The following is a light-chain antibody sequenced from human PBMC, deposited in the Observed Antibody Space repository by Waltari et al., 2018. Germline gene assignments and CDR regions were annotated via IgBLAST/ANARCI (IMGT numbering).Light chain of an antibody. V-gene: IGLV2-14*01. Sequence: SALTQPDSVSASPGPSLTISCSGCDSDLGRLHYVSRLQQYPGKSPKLMIYEVSNRPSGVSDRFSGARSGKTASLTISGLQAEDEAEYYCVAYTSTRTPYVFGSGTRVTVL. CDR3: VAYTSTRTPYV. CDR1: DSDLGRLHY. J-gene: IGLJ1*01. CDR2: EVS.